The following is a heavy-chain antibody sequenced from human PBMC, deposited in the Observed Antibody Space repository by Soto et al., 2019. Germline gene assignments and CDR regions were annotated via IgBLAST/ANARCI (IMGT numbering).Heavy chain of an antibody. Sequence: QVQLQESGPGLVKPSGTLSLTCTVSSGSMSSTNWWSWVRQPPGKRLEWIGENYHSGSTNFNPSLKSRVTISIDKSKSQFSRELASVIAAHTAVYYWATFPRSWVSRSPYHWGQGTLVTVSS. CDR2: NYHSGST. CDR3: ATFPRSWVSRSPYH. CDR1: SGSMSSTNW. V-gene: IGHV4-4*02. D-gene: IGHD6-13*01. J-gene: IGHJ5*02.